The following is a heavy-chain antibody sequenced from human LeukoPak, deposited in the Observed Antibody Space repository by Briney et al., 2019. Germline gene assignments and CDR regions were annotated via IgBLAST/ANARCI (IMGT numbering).Heavy chain of an antibody. CDR1: GFTFSSYS. J-gene: IGHJ4*02. CDR3: ARFETVAAKPFEY. V-gene: IGHV3-21*06. CDR2: ISSESTHI. Sequence: GGSLRLSCAASGFTFSSYSMNWVRKAPGKGLEWVSSISSESTHILYAEPVKGRFTISRDNAENLLYLQMNSLRAEDTAVYYCARFETVAAKPFEYWGQGTLVTVSS. D-gene: IGHD6-19*01.